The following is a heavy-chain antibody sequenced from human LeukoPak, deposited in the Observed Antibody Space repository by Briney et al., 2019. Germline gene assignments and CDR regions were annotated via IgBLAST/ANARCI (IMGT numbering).Heavy chain of an antibody. J-gene: IGHJ3*01. CDR3: ARGPYYDTSGPTAFDF. D-gene: IGHD3-22*01. Sequence: SETLSLTCTVSGASISSYSWSWVRQPAGKGLEWIGRIHNSGSTKYNPSLKSGVTMSVDTSRNQFSLKLNSVTAADTAVYYCARGPYYDTSGPTAFDFWGQGTMVTVSS. V-gene: IGHV4-4*07. CDR1: GASISSYS. CDR2: IHNSGST.